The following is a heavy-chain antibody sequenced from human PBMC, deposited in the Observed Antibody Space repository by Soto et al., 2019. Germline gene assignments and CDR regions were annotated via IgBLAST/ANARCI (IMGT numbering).Heavy chain of an antibody. V-gene: IGHV4-59*01. D-gene: IGHD6-6*01. J-gene: IGHJ4*02. CDR1: GGSTTNYY. Sequence: QVQLQESGPGLVKPSETLSLTCTVSGGSTTNYYWSWIRQPPGKGLEWIGYIYYSGSTNYNPSLKSRVTIAVDTSKNQFSLKLTAVTAADTAVYYCARVRSSSVGALDDWGQGTLVTVSS. CDR3: ARVRSSSVGALDD. CDR2: IYYSGST.